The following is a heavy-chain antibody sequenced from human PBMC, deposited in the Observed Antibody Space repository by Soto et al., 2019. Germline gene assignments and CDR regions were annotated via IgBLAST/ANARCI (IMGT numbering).Heavy chain of an antibody. D-gene: IGHD5-12*01. Sequence: QVQLVQSGAELKKPGASVKLACNTSGYVFSGHALHWVRQAPGQGLEWVGWIHTGNGDTKYSQNFQGRVTISRDTSASTVYLDLSSLTSEDTAVYFCAKWLVATVTCPLVSWGQGALVTVSS. CDR1: GYVFSGHA. CDR2: IHTGNGDT. CDR3: AKWLVATVTCPLVS. J-gene: IGHJ4*02. V-gene: IGHV1-3*04.